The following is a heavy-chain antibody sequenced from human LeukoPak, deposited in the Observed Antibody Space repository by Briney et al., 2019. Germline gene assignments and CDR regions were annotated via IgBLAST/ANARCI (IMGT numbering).Heavy chain of an antibody. CDR3: ATEPDFTFGNAFDI. CDR2: ISSSGSTI. D-gene: IGHD3-16*01. V-gene: IGHV3-11*04. Sequence: GGSLRLSCAASGFTFTDYYMSWIRQAPGKGLEWVSYISSSGSTIYYADSVKGRFTISRDNAKNSLYLQMNSLRAEDTAVYYCATEPDFTFGNAFDIWGQGTMVTVSS. CDR1: GFTFTDYY. J-gene: IGHJ3*02.